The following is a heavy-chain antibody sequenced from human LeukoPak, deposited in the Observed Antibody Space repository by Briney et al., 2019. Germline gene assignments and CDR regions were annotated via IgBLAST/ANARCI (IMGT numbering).Heavy chain of an antibody. CDR1: GFTFSSYA. Sequence: GRSLRLSCAASGFTFSSYAMHWVRQAPGKGLEWVAVISYDGSNKYYADSVKGRFTISRDNSKNTLYLQMNSLRAEDTAVYYYARDFGLVDTAMVTTLYYYYGMDVWGQGTTVTVSS. V-gene: IGHV3-30-3*01. D-gene: IGHD5-18*01. CDR3: ARDFGLVDTAMVTTLYYYYGMDV. J-gene: IGHJ6*02. CDR2: ISYDGSNK.